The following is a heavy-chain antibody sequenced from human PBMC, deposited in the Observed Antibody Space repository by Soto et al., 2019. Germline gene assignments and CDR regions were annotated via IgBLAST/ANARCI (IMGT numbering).Heavy chain of an antibody. D-gene: IGHD5-18*01. J-gene: IGHJ4*02. V-gene: IGHV3-23*01. CDR1: GFKFSTYA. CDR2: LTGSGHTT. CDR3: AKGAIAAMGTFDY. Sequence: EVQLLESGGGLVQPGGSLRLSCAASGFKFSTYAMSWVRQAPGRGLEWVSSLTGSGHTTYYADSVNGRFTISRDNSKNTLYLQMNSLRADDLALYYCAKGAIAAMGTFDYWGQGTLVTVSS.